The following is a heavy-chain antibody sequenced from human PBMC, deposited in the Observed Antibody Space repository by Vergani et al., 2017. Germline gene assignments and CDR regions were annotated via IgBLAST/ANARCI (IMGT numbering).Heavy chain of an antibody. CDR2: INHSGST. Sequence: QVQLQQWGAGLLKPSETLSLTCAVYGGSFSGYYWSWIRQPPGKGLEWIGEINHSGSTNYNPSLKSRVTISVDTSKNQFSLKLSSVTAADTAVYYCARGPYSSSWYRADRWFDPWGQGTTVTVSS. V-gene: IGHV4-34*01. CDR3: ARGPYSSSWYRADRWFDP. J-gene: IGHJ5*01. CDR1: GGSFSGYY. D-gene: IGHD6-13*01.